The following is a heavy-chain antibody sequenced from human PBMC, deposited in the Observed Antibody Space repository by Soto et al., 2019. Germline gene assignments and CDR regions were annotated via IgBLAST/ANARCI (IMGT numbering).Heavy chain of an antibody. CDR1: GFTFSSYA. D-gene: IGHD2-15*01. Sequence: EVQLLESGGGLVQPGGSLRLSCAASGFTFSSYAMSWVRQAPGKGLEWVSAISGSGGSTYYADSVKGRFTISRDNSKNTLYLQMNSLRAEDTAGYYCAKALSFRFATPDDYWGQGTLVTVSS. V-gene: IGHV3-23*01. CDR2: ISGSGGST. CDR3: AKALSFRFATPDDY. J-gene: IGHJ4*02.